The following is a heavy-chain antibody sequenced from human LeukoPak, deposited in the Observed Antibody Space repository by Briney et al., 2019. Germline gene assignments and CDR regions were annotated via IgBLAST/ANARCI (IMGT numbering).Heavy chain of an antibody. CDR2: INHSGST. CDR3: ARHSLGYCTNGVCYWYIDY. D-gene: IGHD2-8*01. Sequence: KPSETLSLTCAVYGGSFSGYYWSWIRQPPGKGLEWIGEINHSGSTNYNPSLKSRVTISVDTSKNQFSLKLSSVTAADTAVYYCARHSLGYCTNGVCYWYIDYWGQGTLVTVSS. CDR1: GGSFSGYY. J-gene: IGHJ4*02. V-gene: IGHV4-34*01.